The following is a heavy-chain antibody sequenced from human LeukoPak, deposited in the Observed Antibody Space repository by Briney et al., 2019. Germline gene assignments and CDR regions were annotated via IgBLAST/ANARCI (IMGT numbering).Heavy chain of an antibody. Sequence: ASVKVSCKASGYTFSDSSIHWMRQAPGQGLEWMGWLNPHNGAPNFAQQFQGRFTITRDTSTNTAYMELSSLRVDDTAFYYCARAGVYSGTSYSLRNDAFDIWGQGTVVTVSS. J-gene: IGHJ3*02. CDR1: GYTFSDSS. V-gene: IGHV1-2*02. CDR3: ARAGVYSGTSYSLRNDAFDI. D-gene: IGHD6-13*01. CDR2: LNPHNGAP.